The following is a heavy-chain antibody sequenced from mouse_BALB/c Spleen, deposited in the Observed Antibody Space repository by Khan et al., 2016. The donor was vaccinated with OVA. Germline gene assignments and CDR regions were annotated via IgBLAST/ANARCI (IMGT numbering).Heavy chain of an antibody. CDR1: GFSLTSYG. J-gene: IGHJ3*01. V-gene: IGHV2-2*02. Sequence: QVRLQQSGPGLVQPSQSLSITCTVSGFSLTSYGVHWVRQSPGKGLEWLGVIWSVGSTDYNAAFISRLSISKDNSKSQAFFNMNSLQANDTAIYYCARNYDYDDGLAYWGQGTLVTVSA. D-gene: IGHD2-4*01. CDR3: ARNYDYDDGLAY. CDR2: IWSVGST.